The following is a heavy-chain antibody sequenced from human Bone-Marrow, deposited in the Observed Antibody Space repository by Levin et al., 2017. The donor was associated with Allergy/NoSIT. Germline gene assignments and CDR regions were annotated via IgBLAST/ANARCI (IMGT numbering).Heavy chain of an antibody. CDR2: IYHSGST. CDR1: GDAISSSIYY. D-gene: IGHD1-26*01. V-gene: IGHV4-39*07. CDR3: ARDGSGSYLSWFDS. J-gene: IGHJ5*01. Sequence: SETLSLTCGVTGDAISSSIYYWGWIRQPPGKGLEWIGSIYHSGSTYYNPSLESRVTISIDASKNQFSLDLTSVTAADTAVYYCARDGSGSYLSWFDSWGQGTQVTVSS.